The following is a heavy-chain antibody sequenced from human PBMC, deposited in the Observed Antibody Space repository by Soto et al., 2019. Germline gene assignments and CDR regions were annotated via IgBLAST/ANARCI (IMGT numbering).Heavy chain of an antibody. CDR3: ARDSPYSSSWSQLYYYYYGMDV. CDR1: GFTFSSYS. Sequence: EVQLVESGGGLVQPGGSLRLSCAASGFTFSSYSMNWDRQAPGKGLEWVSYISSSSSTIYYADSVKGRFTISRDNAKNSLYLQMNSLRDEDTAVYYCARDSPYSSSWSQLYYYYYGMDVWGQGTTVTVSS. J-gene: IGHJ6*02. D-gene: IGHD6-13*01. V-gene: IGHV3-48*02. CDR2: ISSSSSTI.